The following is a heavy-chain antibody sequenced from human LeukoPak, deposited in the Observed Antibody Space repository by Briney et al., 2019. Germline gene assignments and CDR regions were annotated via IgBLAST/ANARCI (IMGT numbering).Heavy chain of an antibody. CDR2: IWYDGSNK. Sequence: GGSLRLSCAASGLTFSNYGMHWVRQAPGKGLEWVAFIWYDGSNKYYADSVKGRFTISRDNSRNTLYLQVSSLRVEDTAVYYCVKDLSGTYSFDYWGQGTLVTVSS. CDR3: VKDLSGTYSFDY. J-gene: IGHJ4*02. V-gene: IGHV3-30*02. D-gene: IGHD3-10*01. CDR1: GLTFSNYG.